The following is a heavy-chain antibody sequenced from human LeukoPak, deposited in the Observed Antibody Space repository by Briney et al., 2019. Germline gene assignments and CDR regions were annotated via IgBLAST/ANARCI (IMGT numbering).Heavy chain of an antibody. CDR1: GFTVSGNY. D-gene: IGHD3-3*01. V-gene: IGHV3-53*01. CDR2: IYGGGTT. J-gene: IGHJ4*02. Sequence: PGGSLRLSCAASGFTVSGNYMTWVRQAPGKGLEWVSVIYGGGTTYYADSVKGRFTISRDNSKNTLYLQMNSLRAEDTAVYYCAKDDFWSGYSDFDYWGQGTLVTVSS. CDR3: AKDDFWSGYSDFDY.